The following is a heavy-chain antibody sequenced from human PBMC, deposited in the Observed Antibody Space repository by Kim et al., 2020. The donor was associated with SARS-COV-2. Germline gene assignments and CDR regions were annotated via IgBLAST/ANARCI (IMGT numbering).Heavy chain of an antibody. CDR1: GGTFSRYA. CDR2: IIPIFSAP. V-gene: IGHV1-69*13. J-gene: IGHJ6*02. Sequence: SVKVSCKASGGTFSRYAMNWVRQAPGQGLEWMGGIIPIFSAPKYAQKFQGRVTITADESTNTAYMELSTLRSDDTAVYYCARDAGYGSGSLGLDVWGQG. CDR3: ARDAGYGSGSLGLDV. D-gene: IGHD3-10*01.